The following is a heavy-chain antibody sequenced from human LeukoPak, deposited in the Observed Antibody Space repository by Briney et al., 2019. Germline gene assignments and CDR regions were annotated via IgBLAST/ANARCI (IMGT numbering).Heavy chain of an antibody. V-gene: IGHV4-59*01. Sequence: SETLSLTCTVSGGSISNYYRSWIRQPPGKELEWIGDISYSGSTTYKPSLISRVTISVDTSKNQFSLKLNSVTAADTAVYYCARAPPGIGYYFDNWGQGTLVTVSS. J-gene: IGHJ4*02. CDR3: ARAPPGIGYYFDN. CDR2: ISYSGST. D-gene: IGHD1-14*01. CDR1: GGSISNYY.